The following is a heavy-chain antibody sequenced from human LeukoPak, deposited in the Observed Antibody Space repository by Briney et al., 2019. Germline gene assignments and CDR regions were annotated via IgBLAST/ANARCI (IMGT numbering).Heavy chain of an antibody. CDR3: ARVKGRSYSGSYFGY. J-gene: IGHJ4*02. V-gene: IGHV3-48*03. D-gene: IGHD1-26*01. Sequence: PGGSLRLSCAASGFTFSSYEMNWVRQAPGKGLEWDSYISSSGSTIYYADSVKDRFTISRDNAKNSLYLQMNSLRAEDTAVYYCARVKGRSYSGSYFGYWGQGTLVTVSS. CDR1: GFTFSSYE. CDR2: ISSSGSTI.